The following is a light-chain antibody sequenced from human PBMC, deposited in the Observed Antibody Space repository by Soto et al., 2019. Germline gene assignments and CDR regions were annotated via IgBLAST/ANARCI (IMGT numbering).Light chain of an antibody. V-gene: IGKV1-5*03. CDR1: QSVGRW. CDR3: QQYESQST. J-gene: IGKJ1*01. Sequence: DVQMTQSPSTLSASVGDKITITCRASQSVGRWLAWYQQKPGKAAEVLIYKASTLKYGVPSRCSGSGYGTEFSLTISSLQPDDFVTYFCQQYESQSTFGQWTKVEIK. CDR2: KAS.